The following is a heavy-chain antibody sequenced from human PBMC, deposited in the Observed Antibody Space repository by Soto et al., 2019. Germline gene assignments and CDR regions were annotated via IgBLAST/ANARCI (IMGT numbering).Heavy chain of an antibody. V-gene: IGHV4-61*01. CDR1: GGSVSSGSYY. D-gene: IGHD3-16*02. Sequence: SETLSLTCTVSGGSVSSGSYYWSWIRQPPGKGLEWIGYIYYSGSTNYNPSLKSRVTISVDTSKNQFSLKLSSVTAADTAVYYCARDYVWGSYRLGFDYWGQGTLVTVSS. CDR2: IYYSGST. J-gene: IGHJ4*02. CDR3: ARDYVWGSYRLGFDY.